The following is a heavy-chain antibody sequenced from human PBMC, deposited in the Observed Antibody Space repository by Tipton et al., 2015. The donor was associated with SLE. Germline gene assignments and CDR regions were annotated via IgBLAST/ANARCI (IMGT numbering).Heavy chain of an antibody. J-gene: IGHJ6*02. CDR1: GGSISSHY. D-gene: IGHD3-10*01. CDR2: IYYSGST. V-gene: IGHV4-59*11. CDR3: AKVMAKTVRGVKYYFYGMDV. Sequence: TLSLTCTVSGGSISSHYWSWIRQPPGKGLEWIGYIYYSGSTNYNPSLKSRVTISVDTSKNQFSLKLSSVTAADTAVYYCAKVMAKTVRGVKYYFYGMDVWGQGTTVTVSS.